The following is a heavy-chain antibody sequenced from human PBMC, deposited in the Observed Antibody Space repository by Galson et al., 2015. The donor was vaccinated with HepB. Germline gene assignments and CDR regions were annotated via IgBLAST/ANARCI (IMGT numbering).Heavy chain of an antibody. CDR1: GFTFSSFG. CDR2: IWSDGANE. D-gene: IGHD3-3*01. V-gene: IGHV3-33*01. Sequence: SLRLSCAASGFTFSSFGMHWVRRTPGKGLEWVAVIWSDGANEYYADSVKGRFTISRDNSKNSLYLQMNSLRAEDTAVYYCARLFFDYIDIWGKGTTVIVSS. J-gene: IGHJ6*03. CDR3: ARLFFDYIDI.